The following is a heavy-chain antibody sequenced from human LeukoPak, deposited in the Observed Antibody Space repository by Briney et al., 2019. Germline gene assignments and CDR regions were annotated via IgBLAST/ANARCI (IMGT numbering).Heavy chain of an antibody. V-gene: IGHV4-39*07. Sequence: SETLSLTCTVSSGSISTSNYYWGWVRQPPGKALEWIGNIFYSGSTYYSPSLKSRVTISLDTSRNQFSLKLNSVTAADTAVYFCARGQKYSYGYTVTELGSGYFDYWGQGTLVTVSS. D-gene: IGHD5-18*01. CDR1: SGSISTSNYY. CDR3: ARGQKYSYGYTVTELGSGYFDY. J-gene: IGHJ4*02. CDR2: IFYSGST.